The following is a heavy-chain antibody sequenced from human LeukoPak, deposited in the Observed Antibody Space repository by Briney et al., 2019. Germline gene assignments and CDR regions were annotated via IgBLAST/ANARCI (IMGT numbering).Heavy chain of an antibody. Sequence: GGSLRLSCAASGFTFSSYWMHWVRRAPGKGLVWVSRINSDGSSTSYADSVKGRFTISRDNAKNTLYLQMNSLRAEDTAVYYCGYSGSYPIDIWGQGTMVTVSS. J-gene: IGHJ3*02. D-gene: IGHD1-26*01. V-gene: IGHV3-74*01. CDR1: GFTFSSYW. CDR2: INSDGSST. CDR3: GYSGSYPIDI.